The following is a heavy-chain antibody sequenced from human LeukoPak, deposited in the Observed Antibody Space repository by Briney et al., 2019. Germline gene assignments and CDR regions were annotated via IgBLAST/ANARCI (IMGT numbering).Heavy chain of an antibody. CDR3: ARHRRGPGRAAGRFDY. D-gene: IGHD3-10*01. Sequence: SETLSLTCTVSGGSISSSSYYWGWIRQPPGKGLEWIGSIYYSGSTYYNPSLKSRVTISVDTSKNQFSLKLSSVAAADTAVYYCARHRRGPGRAAGRFDYWGQGTLVTVSS. CDR1: GGSISSSSYY. V-gene: IGHV4-39*01. CDR2: IYYSGST. J-gene: IGHJ4*02.